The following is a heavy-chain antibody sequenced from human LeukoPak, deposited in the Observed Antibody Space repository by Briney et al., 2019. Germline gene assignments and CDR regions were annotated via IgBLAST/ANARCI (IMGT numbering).Heavy chain of an antibody. Sequence: GASVKVSCKASGYTFTSYGISWVRQAPGQGLEWMGWISAYNGNTNYAQRLQGRVTMTTDTSTSTAYMELRSLRSEDTAVYYCAEHDYGDGKNWFDPWGQGTLVTVSS. CDR2: ISAYNGNT. D-gene: IGHD4-17*01. J-gene: IGHJ5*02. CDR3: AEHDYGDGKNWFDP. V-gene: IGHV1-18*01. CDR1: GYTFTSYG.